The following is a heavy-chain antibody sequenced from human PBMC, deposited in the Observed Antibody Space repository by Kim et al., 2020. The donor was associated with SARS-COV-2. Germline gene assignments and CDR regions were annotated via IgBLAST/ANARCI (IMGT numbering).Heavy chain of an antibody. J-gene: IGHJ3*02. Sequence: GGSLRLSCAASGFTFDDYAMHWVRQAPGKGLEWVSLISGDGGSTYYADSVKGRFTISRDNSKNSLYLQMNSLRTEDTALYYCAKDSLTAAAGSAFDIWGQGTMVTVSS. CDR2: ISGDGGST. CDR1: GFTFDDYA. CDR3: AKDSLTAAAGSAFDI. D-gene: IGHD6-13*01. V-gene: IGHV3-43*02.